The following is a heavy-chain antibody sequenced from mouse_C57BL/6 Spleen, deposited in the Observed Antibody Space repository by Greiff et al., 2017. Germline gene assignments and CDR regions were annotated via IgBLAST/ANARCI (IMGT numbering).Heavy chain of an antibody. CDR3: ARRDYDDWFAY. D-gene: IGHD2-4*01. CDR2: IYPRSGNT. CDR1: GYTFTSYG. V-gene: IGHV1-81*01. Sequence: VQVVESGAELARPGASVKLSCKASGYTFTSYGISWVKQRTGQGLEWIGEIYPRSGNTYYNEKFKGKATLTADKSSSTAYMELRSLTSEDSAVYFCARRDYDDWFAYWGQGTLVTVSA. J-gene: IGHJ3*01.